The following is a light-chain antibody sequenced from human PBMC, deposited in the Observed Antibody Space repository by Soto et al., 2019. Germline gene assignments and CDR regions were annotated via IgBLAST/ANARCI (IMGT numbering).Light chain of an antibody. CDR2: DAS. CDR3: QQRSNWPRT. Sequence: EIVLTQSPATLSLSPGERATLSCRASQSVSSYLAWYQQKPGQAPRLLIYDASNRATGIPARFSGSGSGTDFPLTISSLEPEDFEVYYCQQRSNWPRTFGQGTKVEIK. CDR1: QSVSSY. J-gene: IGKJ1*01. V-gene: IGKV3-11*01.